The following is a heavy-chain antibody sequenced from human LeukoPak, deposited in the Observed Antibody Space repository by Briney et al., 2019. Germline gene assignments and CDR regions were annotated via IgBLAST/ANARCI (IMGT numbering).Heavy chain of an antibody. CDR1: GFTFSSYG. CDR3: ARDALSWETFDY. CDR2: ISGSGGST. D-gene: IGHD1-26*01. V-gene: IGHV3-23*01. Sequence: GGSLRLSCAASGFTFSSYGMSWVRQAPGKGLEWVSAISGSGGSTYYADSVKGRFTISRDNAKNTLYLQMNSLRAEDTAVYYCARDALSWETFDYWGQGTLVTVSS. J-gene: IGHJ4*02.